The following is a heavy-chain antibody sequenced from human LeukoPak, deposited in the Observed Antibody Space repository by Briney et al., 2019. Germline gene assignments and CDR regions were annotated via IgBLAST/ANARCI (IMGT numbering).Heavy chain of an antibody. CDR3: ATGLWFGKYLDV. V-gene: IGHV3-23*01. CDR2: ISGSGGST. CDR1: GFTFSSYA. D-gene: IGHD3-10*01. Sequence: PGGSLRLSCAASGFTFSSYAMSWVRQAPGKGLEWVSAISGSGGSTYYADSVKGRFTISRDNSKNTLYLQMNSLRAEDTAVYYCATGLWFGKYLDVWGKGTTVTISS. J-gene: IGHJ6*04.